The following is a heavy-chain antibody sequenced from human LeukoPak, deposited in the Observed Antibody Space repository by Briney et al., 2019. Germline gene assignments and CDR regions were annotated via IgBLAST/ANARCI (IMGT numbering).Heavy chain of an antibody. CDR2: ISSSSSYI. D-gene: IGHD2-2*01. J-gene: IGHJ4*02. Sequence: GGSLRLSCAASGFTFSSYSMNWVHQAPGKGLEWVSSISSSSSYIYYADSVKGRFTISRDNAKNSLYLQMNSLRAEDTAVYYRARDGSYCSSTSCPKGYFDYWGQGTLVTVSS. CDR1: GFTFSSYS. CDR3: ARDGSYCSSTSCPKGYFDY. V-gene: IGHV3-21*01.